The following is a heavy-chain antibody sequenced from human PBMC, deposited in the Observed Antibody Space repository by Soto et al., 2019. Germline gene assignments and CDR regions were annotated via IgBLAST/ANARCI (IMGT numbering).Heavy chain of an antibody. Sequence: QITLKESGPTRVKPTETLTLTCSFSGFSLSTETVGVGWIRQPPGKALEWLAFIYWDDVQRYSPSLQSRLTITKDTSKNQVVLIMTNMDPVDTATYYWAHRLVRDELYGMDVWGQGTTVTVSS. D-gene: IGHD1-7*01. CDR2: IYWDDVQ. CDR3: AHRLVRDELYGMDV. CDR1: GFSLSTETVG. V-gene: IGHV2-5*02. J-gene: IGHJ6*02.